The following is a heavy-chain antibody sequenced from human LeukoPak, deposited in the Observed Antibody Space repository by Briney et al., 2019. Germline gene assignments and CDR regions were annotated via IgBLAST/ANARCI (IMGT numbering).Heavy chain of an antibody. V-gene: IGHV4-59*08. D-gene: IGHD1-26*01. Sequence: SETLSLTCTVSGGSMSPYHWGWIRQPPVKGLEWIGYIYYSGSTNYNPSLKSRVTISVDTSKNQFSLKLSSVTAADTAVYYCARYRGSYRGVDYWGQGTLVTVSS. CDR3: ARYRGSYRGVDY. CDR1: GGSMSPYH. J-gene: IGHJ4*02. CDR2: IYYSGST.